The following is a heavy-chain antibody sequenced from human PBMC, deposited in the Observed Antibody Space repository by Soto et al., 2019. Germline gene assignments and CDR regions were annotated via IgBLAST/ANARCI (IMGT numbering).Heavy chain of an antibody. CDR1: GFTFSSYG. Sequence: GGSLRLSCAASGFTFSSYGMHWVRQAPGKGLEWVAVISYDGSNKYYADSVKGRFTISRDNSKNTLYLQMNSLRAEDTAVYYCAKAHRTHSSSWYQDYYYGMDVWGQGTTVTV. CDR2: ISYDGSNK. J-gene: IGHJ6*02. V-gene: IGHV3-30*18. CDR3: AKAHRTHSSSWYQDYYYGMDV. D-gene: IGHD6-13*01.